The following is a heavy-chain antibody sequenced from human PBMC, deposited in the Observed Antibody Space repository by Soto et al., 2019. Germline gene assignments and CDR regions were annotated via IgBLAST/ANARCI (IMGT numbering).Heavy chain of an antibody. V-gene: IGHV3-7*01. CDR1: GFIFNTHW. CDR3: VAWGTSTSNP. J-gene: IGHJ5*02. Sequence: PGGSLRLSCAASGFIFNTHWMSWVGQAPEKGVEGVAHTKPDGSEKYYVDSAKGRFTISRDNTRNSLYLQMNSLRADDTALYYCVAWGTSTSNPWGQGTLVTVSS. D-gene: IGHD3-16*01. CDR2: TKPDGSEK.